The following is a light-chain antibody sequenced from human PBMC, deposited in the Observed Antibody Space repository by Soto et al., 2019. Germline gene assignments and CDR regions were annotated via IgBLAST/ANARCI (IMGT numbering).Light chain of an antibody. CDR1: QSVSSS. V-gene: IGKV3-11*01. CDR2: AAS. J-gene: IGKJ4*01. Sequence: EIVLTQSPATLSLSPGERVTLSCRVSQSVSSSLAWYQQKPGQAPRLLIYAASNRATGIPARFSGSGSGTDFTLTISSLEPEDFEVYYCQQRTNWPTFGGGTKVEIK. CDR3: QQRTNWPT.